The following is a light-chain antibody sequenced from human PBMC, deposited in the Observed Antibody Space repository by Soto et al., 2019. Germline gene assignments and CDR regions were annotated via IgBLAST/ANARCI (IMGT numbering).Light chain of an antibody. Sequence: QSVLTQPPSASGTPGQRVTISCSGSSSNIGRNTVKWYRQLPGTAPKLLIGSSDQRPSGVPDRFSGSQSGTSASLAISGHQYEDEADYICAAWDDSLNAWAFGGGTKLTVL. CDR2: SSD. CDR3: AAWDDSLNAWA. J-gene: IGLJ3*02. CDR1: SSNIGRNT. V-gene: IGLV1-44*01.